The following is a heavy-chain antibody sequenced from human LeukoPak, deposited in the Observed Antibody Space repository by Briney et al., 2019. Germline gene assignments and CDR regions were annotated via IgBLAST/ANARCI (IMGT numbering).Heavy chain of an antibody. CDR3: ARHFDDSSGYLKP. D-gene: IGHD3-22*01. J-gene: IGHJ5*02. Sequence: SETLSLTCTVSGGSISSSSYYWGWIRQPPGKGLEWIGSIYYSGSTYYNPSLKSRVTISVDTSKNQFSLKLSSVAAADTAVYNCARHFDDSSGYLKPWGQGTLVTVSS. V-gene: IGHV4-39*01. CDR1: GGSISSSSYY. CDR2: IYYSGST.